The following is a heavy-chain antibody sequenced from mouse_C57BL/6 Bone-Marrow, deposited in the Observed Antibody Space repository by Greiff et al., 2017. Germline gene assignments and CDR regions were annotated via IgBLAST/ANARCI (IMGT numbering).Heavy chain of an antibody. CDR2: IYPGDGDT. Sequence: VQLQQSGAELVKPGASVKISCKASGYAFSSYWMNWVKQRPGKGLEWIGQIYPGDGDTNYNGKFKGKATLTADKSSSTAYMQLSSLTSEDSAVFVYAGREFSTTVVARYWYLDVWGTGTTVTVSA. D-gene: IGHD1-1*01. CDR1: GYAFSSYW. CDR3: AGREFSTTVVARYWYLDV. V-gene: IGHV1-80*01. J-gene: IGHJ1*03.